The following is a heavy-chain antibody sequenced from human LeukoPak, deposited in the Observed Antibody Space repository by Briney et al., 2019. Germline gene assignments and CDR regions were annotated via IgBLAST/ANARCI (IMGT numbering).Heavy chain of an antibody. CDR1: GFTFSSYS. J-gene: IGHJ4*02. CDR3: ARDLSSSWYRYYFDY. CDR2: ISSSGSTI. D-gene: IGHD6-13*01. V-gene: IGHV3-48*04. Sequence: GGSLRLSCAASGFTFSSYSMNWVRQAPGEGLEWVSYISSSGSTIYYADSVKGRFTISRDNAKNSLYLQMNSLRAEDTAVYYCARDLSSSWYRYYFDYWGQGTLVTVSS.